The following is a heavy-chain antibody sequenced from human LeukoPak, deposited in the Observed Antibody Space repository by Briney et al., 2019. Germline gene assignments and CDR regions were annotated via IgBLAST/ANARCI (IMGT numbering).Heavy chain of an antibody. Sequence: PGRSLRLSCAASGFTFDDYAMHWVRQAPGKGLEWVSGISWNSGSIGYADSVKGRFTISRDNAKNSLYLQMNSLRAEDTALYYCAKGPYSSGGYQYFQHWGQGTLVTVSS. CDR1: GFTFDDYA. J-gene: IGHJ1*01. CDR2: ISWNSGSI. D-gene: IGHD6-19*01. V-gene: IGHV3-9*01. CDR3: AKGPYSSGGYQYFQH.